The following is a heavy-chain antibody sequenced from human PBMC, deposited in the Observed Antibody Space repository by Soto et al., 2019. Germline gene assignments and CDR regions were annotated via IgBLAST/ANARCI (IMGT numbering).Heavy chain of an antibody. Sequence: GASVKVSCEACGYSFTSYGISWVRQAPGQGLEWMGWISAYNGNTNYAQKLQGRVTMTTDTSTSTAYMELRSLKASDTAMYYCTRDLDYGGNSDSIDIWGQGTMVTVSS. CDR2: ISAYNGNT. D-gene: IGHD4-17*01. CDR1: GYSFTSYG. J-gene: IGHJ3*02. CDR3: TRDLDYGGNSDSIDI. V-gene: IGHV1-18*01.